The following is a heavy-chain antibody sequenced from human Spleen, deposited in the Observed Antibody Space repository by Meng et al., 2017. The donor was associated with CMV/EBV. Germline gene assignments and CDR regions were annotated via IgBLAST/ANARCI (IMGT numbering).Heavy chain of an antibody. CDR3: AHSHYYGSGSSYYFDY. D-gene: IGHD3-10*01. CDR1: GLSLSTSGVG. V-gene: IGHV2-5*02. CDR2: IYWDDDK. Sequence: LTASVPTLVQPPHTATLTCTFSGLSLSTSGVGVGWIRQPPGKALEWLALIYWDDDKRYSPSLKSRLTIPKYTSKNQVVLTMTNMDPVDTATYYCAHSHYYGSGSSYYFDYWGQGTLVTVSS. J-gene: IGHJ4*02.